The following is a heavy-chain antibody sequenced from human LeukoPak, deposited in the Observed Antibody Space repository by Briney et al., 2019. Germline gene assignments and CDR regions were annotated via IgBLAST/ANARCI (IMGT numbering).Heavy chain of an antibody. CDR1: GGSISSYY. CDR3: ARLQGSSWYDWFDP. D-gene: IGHD6-13*01. V-gene: IGHV4-4*09. Sequence: PSETLSLTCTVSGGSISSYYWSRIRQPPGKGLEWIGYIYTSGSTNYNPSLKSRVTISVDTSKNQFSLKLSSVTAADTAVYYCARLQGSSWYDWFDPWGQGTLVTVSS. CDR2: IYTSGST. J-gene: IGHJ5*02.